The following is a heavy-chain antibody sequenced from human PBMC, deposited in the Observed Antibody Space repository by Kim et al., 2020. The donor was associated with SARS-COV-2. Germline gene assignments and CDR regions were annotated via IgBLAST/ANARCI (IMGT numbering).Heavy chain of an antibody. J-gene: IGHJ3*02. D-gene: IGHD1-1*01. Sequence: GGSLRLSCAASGFTFSDSAIHWVRQASGKGLEWVGRIRSKANTYATAYAASVKGRFTISRDDSKNTAYLQLNSLTTEDTAVYFCTRVPGTPLAFWDAFD. CDR2: IRSKANTYAT. CDR3: TRVPGTPLAFWDAFD. CDR1: GFTFSDSA. V-gene: IGHV3-73*01.